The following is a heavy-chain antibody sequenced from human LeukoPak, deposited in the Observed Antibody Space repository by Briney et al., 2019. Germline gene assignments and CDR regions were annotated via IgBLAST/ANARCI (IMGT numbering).Heavy chain of an antibody. CDR3: SRTGYFDI. V-gene: IGHV3-7*04. J-gene: IGHJ3*02. Sequence: PGGSLRLSCAASGFTLSSYWMSWVRQAPEKGLEWVANIKQDGSEKYYVDSVKGRFTISRDNAKNSLSLQMNSLRAEDTAVFYCSRTGYFDIWGQGTMVTVSS. CDR2: IKQDGSEK. CDR1: GFTLSSYW. D-gene: IGHD2-15*01.